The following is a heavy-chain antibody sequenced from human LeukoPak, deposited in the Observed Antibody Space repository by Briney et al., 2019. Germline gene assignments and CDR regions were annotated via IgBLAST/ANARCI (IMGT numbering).Heavy chain of an antibody. CDR3: AKPLYNSGWYGGGDS. CDR1: ACSISSSSYY. J-gene: IGHJ5*02. V-gene: IGHV4-39*01. D-gene: IGHD6-19*01. CDR2: IYYSGST. Sequence: SETLSVTCTVSACSISSSSYYWGGIRQPPGKGLEWIGSIYYSGSTYYNPSLKSRVTISVDTSKNQFSLKLSFVTAADTAVYYCAKPLYNSGWYGGGDSWGQGTLVSVSS.